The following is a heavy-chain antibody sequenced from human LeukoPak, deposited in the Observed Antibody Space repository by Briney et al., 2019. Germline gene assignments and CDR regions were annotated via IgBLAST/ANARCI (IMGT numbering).Heavy chain of an antibody. CDR2: ISWNSGSI. J-gene: IGHJ4*02. CDR1: GFSFSNYA. D-gene: IGHD6-19*01. CDR3: AKGFPVAGAFDY. V-gene: IGHV3-9*01. Sequence: PGGSLSLSCAASGFSFSNYAMSWVRQAPGKGLEWVSGISWNSGSIGYADSVKGRFTISRDNAKNSLYLQMNSLRAEDTALYYCAKGFPVAGAFDYWGQGTLVTVSS.